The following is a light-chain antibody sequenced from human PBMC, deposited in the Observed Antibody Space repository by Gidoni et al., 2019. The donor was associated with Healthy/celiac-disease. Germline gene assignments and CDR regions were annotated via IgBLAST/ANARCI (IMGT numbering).Light chain of an antibody. CDR1: QSLLHSNGYNY. V-gene: IGKV2-28*01. J-gene: IGKJ5*01. CDR2: LGS. CDR3: MQALQTPIT. Sequence: DTVMTQSPLSLPVTPGEPASISCRSSQSLLHSNGYNYLDWYLQKPGQSPQLLIYLGSNRASGVPDRFSGSGSGTDVTLKISRVEAEDVGVYYCMQALQTPITFGQGTRLEIK.